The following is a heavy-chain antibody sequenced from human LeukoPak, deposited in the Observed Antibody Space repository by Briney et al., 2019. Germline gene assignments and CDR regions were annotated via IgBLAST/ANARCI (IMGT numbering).Heavy chain of an antibody. Sequence: SETLSLTCTVSGDSISSNNYSWGWIRQPPGKGLEWIGAIYYTGSTYYNPSLKSRLTISVDTSKNQFSLKLNSVTAADTAVYYCAREKSWFGELIDYWGQGTLVTVSS. CDR1: GDSISSNNYS. V-gene: IGHV4-39*07. CDR3: AREKSWFGELIDY. J-gene: IGHJ4*02. D-gene: IGHD3-10*01. CDR2: IYYTGST.